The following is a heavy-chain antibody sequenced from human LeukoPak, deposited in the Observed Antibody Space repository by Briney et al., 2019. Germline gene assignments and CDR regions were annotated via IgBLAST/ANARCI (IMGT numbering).Heavy chain of an antibody. J-gene: IGHJ3*02. Sequence: SVKVSCKASGGTFSSYAISWVRQAPGQGLEWMGRIIPILGIANYAQKFQGRVTITADKSTSTAYMELRSLRSDDTAVYYCARVYCSSTSCYIQTEKDAFDIWGQGTMVTVSS. CDR2: IIPILGIA. CDR3: ARVYCSSTSCYIQTEKDAFDI. CDR1: GGTFSSYA. D-gene: IGHD2-2*02. V-gene: IGHV1-69*04.